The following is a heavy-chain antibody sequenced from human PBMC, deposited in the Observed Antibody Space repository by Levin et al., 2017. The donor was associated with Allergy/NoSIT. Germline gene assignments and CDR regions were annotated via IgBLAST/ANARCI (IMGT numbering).Heavy chain of an antibody. CDR1: GASITSYY. CDR2: VSYSGGP. Sequence: NSSETLSLTCSVSGASITSYYWTWIRQAPGKGLDWIGYVSYSGGPTYNPSLKSRVTITADKSKNQFSLKLTSVTAADTAVYYCTRSLGYCDSSTCYGSWFDPWGQGTLVSVSS. D-gene: IGHD2/OR15-2a*01. J-gene: IGHJ5*02. CDR3: TRSLGYCDSSTCYGSWFDP. V-gene: IGHV4-59*01.